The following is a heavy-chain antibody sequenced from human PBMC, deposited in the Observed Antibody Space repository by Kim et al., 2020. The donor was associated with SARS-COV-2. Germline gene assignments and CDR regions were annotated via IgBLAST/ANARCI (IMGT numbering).Heavy chain of an antibody. J-gene: IGHJ3*02. D-gene: IGHD3-16*01. CDR2: IYYSGST. CDR3: ARHRASSDLFGAPGAFDM. V-gene: IGHV4-39*01. Sequence: SETLSLTCTVSGGSISSSSYYWGWIRQPPGKGLEWIGSIYYSGSTYYNPSLKSRVTISVDTSKNQFSLKLSSVTAADTAVYYCARHRASSDLFGAPGAFDMWGQGTMVTVSS. CDR1: GGSISSSSYY.